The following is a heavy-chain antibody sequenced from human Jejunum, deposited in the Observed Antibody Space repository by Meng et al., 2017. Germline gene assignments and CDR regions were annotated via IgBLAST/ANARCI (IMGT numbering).Heavy chain of an antibody. V-gene: IGHV2-5*02. CDR3: AHRIAYSSDYNVGWFDP. CDR2: IYWDDDK. CDR1: GFSLRTRTVG. Sequence: QITLKESGPTQVQPTETLTLPCTFSGFSLRTRTVGVGWLRQPPGKALECLALIYWDDDKRYNPSLKNRLSITKDTSENQVVLTMTNMDPADTATYYCAHRIAYSSDYNVGWFDPWGPGFLVTVSS. D-gene: IGHD6-25*01. J-gene: IGHJ5*02.